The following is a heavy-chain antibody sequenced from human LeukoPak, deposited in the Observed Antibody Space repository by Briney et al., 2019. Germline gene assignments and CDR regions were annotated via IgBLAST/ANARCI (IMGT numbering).Heavy chain of an antibody. CDR3: AKGTNYYDSSGYLDY. CDR2: ISSSSNTI. J-gene: IGHJ4*02. CDR1: GFTFSSYS. Sequence: GGSLRLSCAASGFTFSSYSMNWVRQAPGKGLEWVSYISSSSNTIYYADSVKGRFTISRDNAKNSLYLQMNSLRAEDTAVYYCAKGTNYYDSSGYLDYWGQGTLVTVSS. D-gene: IGHD3-22*01. V-gene: IGHV3-48*01.